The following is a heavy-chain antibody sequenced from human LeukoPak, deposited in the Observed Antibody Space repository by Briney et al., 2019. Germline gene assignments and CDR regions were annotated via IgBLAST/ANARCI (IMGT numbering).Heavy chain of an antibody. J-gene: IGHJ3*02. CDR2: ISAGTAYI. Sequence: PGGSLRLSCAASGFTFTAYTMHWVRQIPGKGLQWVSCISAGTAYIFYEDSVKGRFNISRDDAKNSLHLQINGLRAEDTALYFCVRGRRSLTISGRGFGTKNAFDIWGQGTMVTVSS. D-gene: IGHD3-3*01. V-gene: IGHV3-21*01. CDR1: GFTFTAYT. CDR3: VRGRRSLTISGRGFGTKNAFDI.